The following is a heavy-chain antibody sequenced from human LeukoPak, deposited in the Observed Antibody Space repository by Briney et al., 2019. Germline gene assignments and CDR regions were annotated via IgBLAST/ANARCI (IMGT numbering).Heavy chain of an antibody. CDR2: ISYSGST. J-gene: IGHJ4*02. CDR1: GGSISSGDYY. D-gene: IGHD3-10*01. Sequence: SETQSLPCTVSGGSISSGDYYWSWVRQPPGKGLEWIGYISYSGSTYYNPSLKSRLTISLDTSKNQFSLELSSVTAADTAVYSCARASGSGRLALDYWGQGTLVTVSS. CDR3: ARASGSGRLALDY. V-gene: IGHV4-30-4*01.